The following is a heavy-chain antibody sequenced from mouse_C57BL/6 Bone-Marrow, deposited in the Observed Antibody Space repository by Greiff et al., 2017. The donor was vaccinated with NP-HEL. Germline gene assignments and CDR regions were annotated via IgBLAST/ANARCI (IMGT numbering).Heavy chain of an antibody. CDR3: ARDYYGSSPY. Sequence: VKLMESGAELARPGASVKLSCKASGYTFTSYGISWVKQRTGQGLEWIGEIYPRSGNTYYNEKFKGKATLTADKSSSTAYMELRSLTSEDSAVYFCARDYYGSSPYWGQGTLVTVSA. D-gene: IGHD1-1*01. CDR1: GYTFTSYG. J-gene: IGHJ3*01. V-gene: IGHV1-81*01. CDR2: IYPRSGNT.